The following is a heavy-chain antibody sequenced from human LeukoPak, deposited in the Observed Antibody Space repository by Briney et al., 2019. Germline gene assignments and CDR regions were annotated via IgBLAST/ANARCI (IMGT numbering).Heavy chain of an antibody. Sequence: GGSLRLFCAASGLTFNNYAMSWVRQAPGKGLEWVAVIWYDGSNKYYADSVKGRFTISRDNSKNTLYLQMNSLRAEDTAVYYCARAPVSGSYFVWGQGTLVTVSS. CDR3: ARAPVSGSYFV. J-gene: IGHJ4*02. D-gene: IGHD1-26*01. V-gene: IGHV3-33*08. CDR2: IWYDGSNK. CDR1: GLTFNNYA.